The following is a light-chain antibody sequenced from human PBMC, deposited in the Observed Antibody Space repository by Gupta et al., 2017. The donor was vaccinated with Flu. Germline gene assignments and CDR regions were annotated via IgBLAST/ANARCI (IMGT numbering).Light chain of an antibody. CDR2: EVS. CDR1: QSLVYKNGITY. V-gene: IGKV2-30*01. Sequence: DVVMTQSPLSLPVTLGQPASISCRSSQSLVYKNGITYLNWVQQRPGQSPRRIIYEVSNRDSGDTDRFSGSGEGNDFTRKSSRGEEEDGGGYYGRRGKHPWTFGQGTRLEI. J-gene: IGKJ2*02. CDR3: RRGKHPWT.